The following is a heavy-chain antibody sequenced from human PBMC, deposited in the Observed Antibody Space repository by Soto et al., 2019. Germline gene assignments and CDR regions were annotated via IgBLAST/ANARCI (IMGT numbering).Heavy chain of an antibody. CDR2: IYYSGST. Sequence: SETLSLTCTVSGGSISSGGYYWSWIRQHPGKGLEWIGYIYYSGSTYYNPSLKSRVTISVDTSKNQFSLKLSSVTAADTAVYYCARLCIAAAASYYYYMDVWGKGTTVTVSS. CDR1: GGSISSGGYY. V-gene: IGHV4-31*03. J-gene: IGHJ6*03. CDR3: ARLCIAAAASYYYYMDV. D-gene: IGHD6-13*01.